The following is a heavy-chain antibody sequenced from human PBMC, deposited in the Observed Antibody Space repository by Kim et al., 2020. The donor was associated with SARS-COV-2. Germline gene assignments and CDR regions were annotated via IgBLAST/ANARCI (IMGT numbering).Heavy chain of an antibody. CDR2: INQDGSER. Sequence: GGSLRLSCVVSGFTFSSSWMTWVRQAPGKGLEWVAIINQDGSERDYVDSVKGRFTISRDNARNSLYLQMNSLRVEDTAMYYCARDWDNSVWGQGTTVTVSS. D-gene: IGHD1-26*01. J-gene: IGHJ6*02. CDR1: GFTFSSSW. V-gene: IGHV3-7*03. CDR3: ARDWDNSV.